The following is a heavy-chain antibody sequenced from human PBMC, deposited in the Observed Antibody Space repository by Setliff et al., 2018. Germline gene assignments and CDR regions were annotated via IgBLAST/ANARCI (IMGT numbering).Heavy chain of an antibody. V-gene: IGHV1-18*01. Sequence: ASVKVSCKTSGYSFINYGLSWVRQAPGQGLEWMGWISAYNGDTNFIQKFHDRVTMTTDRSTSTAYMELRSLGSDDTAMYYCARGGYGGYHEALDIWGQGTMVTVSS. D-gene: IGHD5-12*01. CDR3: ARGGYGGYHEALDI. J-gene: IGHJ3*02. CDR2: ISAYNGDT. CDR1: GYSFINYG.